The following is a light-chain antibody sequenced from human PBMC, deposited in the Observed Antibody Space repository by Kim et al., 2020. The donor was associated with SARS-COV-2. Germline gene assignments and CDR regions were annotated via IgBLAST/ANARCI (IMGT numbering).Light chain of an antibody. CDR1: TSDVGNYNY. J-gene: IGLJ3*02. V-gene: IGLV2-14*03. CDR3: SSYTTSSTYL. CDR2: DVY. Sequence: QSVLTQPASVSGSPGQSITISCTGTTSDVGNYNYVSWYQQHPGKAPKLMIYDVYKRPSGVSNRFSGTKSGNTASLTISGLQAEDEADYYCSSYTTSSTYLFGVGTQLTVL.